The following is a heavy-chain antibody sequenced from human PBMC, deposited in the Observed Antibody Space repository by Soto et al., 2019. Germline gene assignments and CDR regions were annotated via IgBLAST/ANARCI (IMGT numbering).Heavy chain of an antibody. J-gene: IGHJ4*02. CDR3: ARWGGIYSSCASPY. D-gene: IGHD2-15*01. CDR1: GGSFSGYY. Sequence: QVQLQQWGAGLLKPSETLSLTCAVYGGSFSGYYWSWLRQPPGKGLEWIGQINHSGSTNYNPSLKTRVTISVDTGKNRFALELSSVTAAAAAVDYCARWGGIYSSCASPYWGQGTLVTVSS. V-gene: IGHV4-34*01. CDR2: INHSGST.